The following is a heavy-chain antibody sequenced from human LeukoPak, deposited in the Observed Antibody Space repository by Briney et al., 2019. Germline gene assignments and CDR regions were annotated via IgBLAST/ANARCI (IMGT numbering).Heavy chain of an antibody. CDR2: IWYDGSNK. Sequence: PGGSLRLSCAASGFTFSSYGMHWVRQAPGKGLEWVAIIWYDGSNKYCGDSVKGRFTISRDNSKNTLYLQMDSLRAEDTAVYYCAKDILTGYLDYWGQGTLVTVSS. D-gene: IGHD3-9*01. CDR3: AKDILTGYLDY. CDR1: GFTFSSYG. J-gene: IGHJ4*02. V-gene: IGHV3-33*06.